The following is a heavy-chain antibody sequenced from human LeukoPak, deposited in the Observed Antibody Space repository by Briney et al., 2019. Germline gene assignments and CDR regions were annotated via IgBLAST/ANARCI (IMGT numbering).Heavy chain of an antibody. CDR2: IISSSNYI. D-gene: IGHD6-19*01. V-gene: IGHV3-21*01. CDR1: GFTFSSFS. Sequence: KPGGSLRLSCPASGFTFSSFSMSWARQAPGEGLECVSSIISSSNYIKYTSSVRGRFSISRDNAKHSLYLQMNSQRAKDPGITYCARVLRLWGGGTMLTVS. J-gene: IGHJ3*01. CDR3: ARVLRL.